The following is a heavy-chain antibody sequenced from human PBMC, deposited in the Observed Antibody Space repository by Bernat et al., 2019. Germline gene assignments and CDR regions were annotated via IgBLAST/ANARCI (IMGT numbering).Heavy chain of an antibody. J-gene: IGHJ6*03. Sequence: EVQLVESGGGLVQPGGSLRLSCTASGFTFSTYGMSWVRQAPGKGLEWVSVISGSGVTTYYADAVKGRFTISRDNSKSTLYLQMNSLRAEDTAVYYCARGTSTSAPYMDVWGKGTTVTVSS. CDR3: ARGTSTSAPYMDV. V-gene: IGHV3-23*04. CDR2: ISGSGVTT. CDR1: GFTFSTYG.